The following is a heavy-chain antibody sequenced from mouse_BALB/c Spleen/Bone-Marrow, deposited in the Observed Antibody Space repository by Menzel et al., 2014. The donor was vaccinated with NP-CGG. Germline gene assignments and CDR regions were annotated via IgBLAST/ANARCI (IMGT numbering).Heavy chain of an antibody. V-gene: IGHV14-3*02. J-gene: IGHJ3*01. D-gene: IGHD1-1*01. CDR3: ALYYYGSSGFAY. Sequence: LVESGAELVKPGASVKLSCTASGFNIKDTYMHWVKQRPEQGLEWIGRIDPANGNTKYGPKFQGKATITADTSSNTAYLQLSSLTSEDTAVYYCALYYYGSSGFAYWGQGTLVTVSA. CDR2: IDPANGNT. CDR1: GFNIKDTY.